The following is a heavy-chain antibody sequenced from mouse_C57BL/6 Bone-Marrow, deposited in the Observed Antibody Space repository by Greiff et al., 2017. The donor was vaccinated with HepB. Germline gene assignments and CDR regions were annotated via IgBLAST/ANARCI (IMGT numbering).Heavy chain of an antibody. CDR2: IDPEDGET. CDR1: GFNIKDYY. V-gene: IGHV14-2*01. Sequence: VQLQQSGAELVKPGASVKLSCTASGFNIKDYYMHWVKQRTEQGLEWIGRIDPEDGETKYAQKFQGKATITADTSSNTAYLQLSSLTSEDTAVYYCALTTVVARYWYFDVWGTGTTVTVSS. D-gene: IGHD1-1*01. CDR3: ALTTVVARYWYFDV. J-gene: IGHJ1*03.